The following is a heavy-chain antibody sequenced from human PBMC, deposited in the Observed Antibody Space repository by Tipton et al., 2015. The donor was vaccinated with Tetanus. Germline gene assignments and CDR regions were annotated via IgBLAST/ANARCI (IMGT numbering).Heavy chain of an antibody. D-gene: IGHD6-6*01. Sequence: PGLVKPSGTLSLTCDVSGGPVSSSNWWSWVRQAPGKGLEWIGEIYYSGTTNYNPSLKSRVTISTDKSKNQVSLRLNSVTAADTAVYYCARDQGGGRVVRLNWFDPWGQGTLVTVSS. J-gene: IGHJ5*02. CDR3: ARDQGGGRVVRLNWFDP. CDR2: IYYSGTT. V-gene: IGHV4-4*02. CDR1: GGPVSSSNW.